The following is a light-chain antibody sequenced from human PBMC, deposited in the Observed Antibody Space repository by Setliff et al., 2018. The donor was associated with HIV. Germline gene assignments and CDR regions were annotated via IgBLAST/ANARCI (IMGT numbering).Light chain of an antibody. J-gene: IGLJ1*01. V-gene: IGLV2-11*01. Sequence: QSALAQPRSVSGSPGQSVTISRTGTSSDVGGYKYVSWYQHHPGKAPKLMIYDVSKRPSGVPDRFSGSKSGNSASLTISGLQAEDEADYYCCSYAGSYTHYVFGTGTKV. CDR1: SSDVGGYKY. CDR2: DVS. CDR3: CSYAGSYTHYV.